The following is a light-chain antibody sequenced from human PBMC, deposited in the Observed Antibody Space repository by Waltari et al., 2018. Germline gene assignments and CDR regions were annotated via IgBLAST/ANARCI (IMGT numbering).Light chain of an antibody. V-gene: IGKV3-20*01. CDR3: LQYDSSPPYT. J-gene: IGKJ2*01. Sequence: EIVLTQSPGTLSLSPGERATLSCRASQSVSSTYLAWYQQKPGQPPRLLIYDASSRATGIPDRFSGSGSGTDFTLTISRLEPEDFAVYYCLQYDSSPPYTFGQGTKSEIK. CDR1: QSVSSTY. CDR2: DAS.